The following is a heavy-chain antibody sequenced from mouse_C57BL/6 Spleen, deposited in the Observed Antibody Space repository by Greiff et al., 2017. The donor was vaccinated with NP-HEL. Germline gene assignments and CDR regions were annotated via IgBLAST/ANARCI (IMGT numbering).Heavy chain of an antibody. J-gene: IGHJ2*01. V-gene: IGHV1-7*01. CDR3: ARSRSRYGEGHFGD. D-gene: IGHD2-14*01. CDR1: GYTFTSYW. CDR2: INPSSGYT. Sequence: VQLQQPGAELAKPGASVKLSCKASGYTFTSYWMHWVKQRPGQGLEWIGNINPSSGYTKYNQKFKDKATLTADKSSSTAYMQLSSLTSEDAAVYYCARSRSRYGEGHFGDWGKGTTLT.